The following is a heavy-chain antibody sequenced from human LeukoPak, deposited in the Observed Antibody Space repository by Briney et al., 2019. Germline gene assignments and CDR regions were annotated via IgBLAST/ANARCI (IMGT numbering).Heavy chain of an antibody. D-gene: IGHD6-13*01. CDR1: GFTFDDYG. V-gene: IGHV3-20*01. J-gene: IGHJ6*03. CDR3: ARESAAGTFDYYYYMDV. Sequence: GGSLRLSCAASGFTFDDYGMRWVRQAPGKGLEWVSGINWNGGSTGYADSVKGRFTISRDNAKNSLYLQMNRLRAEDTALYHCARESAAGTFDYYYYMDVWGKGTTVTISS. CDR2: INWNGGST.